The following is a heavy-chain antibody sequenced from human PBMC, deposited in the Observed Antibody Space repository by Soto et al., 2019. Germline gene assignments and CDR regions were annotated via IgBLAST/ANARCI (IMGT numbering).Heavy chain of an antibody. CDR3: ARGGIRYANKPYAMDV. CDR2: IYYSGST. D-gene: IGHD3-16*02. Sequence: SETLSLTCSVSSGSISSGDYFWSWIRQPPGKGLEWIGYIYYSGSTYYNPSLESRVTVSVDTSKNQFSLRLSSVTAADTAVYYCARGGIRYANKPYAMDVWGQGTTVTVSS. J-gene: IGHJ6*02. CDR1: SGSISSGDYF. V-gene: IGHV4-31*03.